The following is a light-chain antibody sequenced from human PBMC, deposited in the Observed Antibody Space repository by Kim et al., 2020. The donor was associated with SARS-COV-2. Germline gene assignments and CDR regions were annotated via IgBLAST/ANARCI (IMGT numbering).Light chain of an antibody. CDR2: GAS. Sequence: ASPGVRATLSCWASQSVSSSLAWYQQKPGQAPRLLIYGASTRATGIPARFSGSGSGTEFTLTISSLQSEDFAVYYCQQYNNWPLTFGEGTKVDIK. CDR1: QSVSSS. CDR3: QQYNNWPLT. V-gene: IGKV3-15*01. J-gene: IGKJ4*01.